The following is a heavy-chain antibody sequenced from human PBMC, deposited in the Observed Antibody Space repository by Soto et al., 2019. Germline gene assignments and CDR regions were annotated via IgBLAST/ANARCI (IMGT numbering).Heavy chain of an antibody. CDR2: MNPNSGNT. Sequence: ASVKVSCKASGYTFTSYDINWVRQATGQGLEWMGWMNPNSGNTGYAQKFQGRVTMTRNTSISTAYMELSSLRSEDTAVDYCARTLGGSSPTQHYYYYYGMDVWGQGTTVTVSS. CDR3: ARTLGGSSPTQHYYYYYGMDV. CDR1: GYTFTSYD. J-gene: IGHJ6*02. D-gene: IGHD2-15*01. V-gene: IGHV1-8*01.